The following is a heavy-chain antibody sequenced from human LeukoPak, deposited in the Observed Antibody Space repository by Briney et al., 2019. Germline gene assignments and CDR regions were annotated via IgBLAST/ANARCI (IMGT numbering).Heavy chain of an antibody. V-gene: IGHV4-39*07. D-gene: IGHD4-17*01. J-gene: IGHJ4*02. CDR1: GGSISSSSYY. CDR2: IYYSGSS. CDR3: ARNDGDYPGEFDY. Sequence: SETLSLTCTVSGGSISSSSYYWGWIRQPPGKGLEWIGSIYYSGSSYYNPSLKSPVTISVDMSKNQFSLKLTSVTAADTAVYYCARNDGDYPGEFDYWGQGTLVTVSS.